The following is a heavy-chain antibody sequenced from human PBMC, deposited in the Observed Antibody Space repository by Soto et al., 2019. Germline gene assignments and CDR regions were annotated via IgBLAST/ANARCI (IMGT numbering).Heavy chain of an antibody. CDR2: IIPIFGTA. D-gene: IGHD4-4*01. J-gene: IGHJ5*02. V-gene: IGHV1-69*06. CDR1: GGTFSSYA. Sequence: QVQLVQSGAEVKKPGSSVKVSCKASGGTFSSYAISWVRQAPGQGLEWMGGIIPIFGTANYAQKFRGRVTITADKSTSTAYMELSSLRSEDTAVYYCARERTTVTTGPNWFDPWGQGTLVTVSS. CDR3: ARERTTVTTGPNWFDP.